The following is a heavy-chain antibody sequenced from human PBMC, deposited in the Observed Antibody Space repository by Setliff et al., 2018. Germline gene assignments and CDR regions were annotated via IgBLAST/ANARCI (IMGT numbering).Heavy chain of an antibody. D-gene: IGHD3-3*01. Sequence: SVKVSCKVSGGAFSNYGLSWVRQAPGQGLLWMGRIIPILETTNYAQDFQGRVSITADESTRTAYMELSSLTFEDTAVYYCARWNGSGYFYYWGQGTWVTVSS. V-gene: IGHV1-69*11. CDR3: ARWNGSGYFYY. J-gene: IGHJ4*02. CDR1: GGAFSNYG. CDR2: IIPILETT.